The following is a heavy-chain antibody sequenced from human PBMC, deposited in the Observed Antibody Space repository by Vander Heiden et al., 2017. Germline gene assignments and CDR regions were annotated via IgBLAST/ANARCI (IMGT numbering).Heavy chain of an antibody. V-gene: IGHV3-30*04. D-gene: IGHD2-8*01. J-gene: IGHJ5*01. CDR1: GLDLRVFA. Sequence: QVHLVESGGGVGQPGGSLTVSCCGPGLDLRVFAVHWVRQSPVRGLEWVAVISSNGQTQHYADSVKDRFTLSRQSSQRTVSLHMTGLRLEDTGIYYCATAPVHPGFAGVILNWFHFWGQGALVTVSS. CDR2: ISSNGQTQ. CDR3: ATAPVHPGFAGVILNWFHF.